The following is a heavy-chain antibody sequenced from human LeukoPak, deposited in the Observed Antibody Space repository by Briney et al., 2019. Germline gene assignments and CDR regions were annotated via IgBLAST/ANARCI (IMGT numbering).Heavy chain of an antibody. Sequence: SETLSLTCTVSGGSISRHYWSWVRQPPRKGLEWIGYIYYSGSTNYKPSLKSRVTIPVDTSKNQCSLKLSSVTAADTAVYYCARENDDAFDIWAKGQWSPSLQ. V-gene: IGHV4-59*11. CDR1: GGSISRHY. CDR2: IYYSGST. J-gene: IGHJ3*02. CDR3: ARENDDAFDI.